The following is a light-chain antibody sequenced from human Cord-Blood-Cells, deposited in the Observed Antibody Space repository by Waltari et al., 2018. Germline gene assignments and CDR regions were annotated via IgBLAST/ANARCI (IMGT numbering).Light chain of an antibody. CDR2: DAS. CDR3: QQRSNWYT. V-gene: IGKV3-11*01. Sequence: IVLTQSPATLSLSPAESATLSCRASQSVSSYLAWYQQKPGQAPRLLNHDASNRATGIPARFSGSGSGTDFTLTISSLEPEDFAVYYCQQRSNWYTFGQGTKLEIK. CDR1: QSVSSY. J-gene: IGKJ2*01.